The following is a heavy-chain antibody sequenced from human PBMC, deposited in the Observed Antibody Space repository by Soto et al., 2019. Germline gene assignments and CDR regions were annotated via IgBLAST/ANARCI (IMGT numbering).Heavy chain of an antibody. CDR1: GFTFSSYD. J-gene: IGHJ6*03. Sequence: GGSLRLSCAASGFTFSSYDMHWVRQATGKGLEWVSAIGTAGDTYYPGSVKGRFTISRENAKNSLYLQMNSLRAGDTAVYYCARGGGDIVVGTYYYMDVWGKGTTVTVSS. CDR3: ARGGGDIVVGTYYYMDV. D-gene: IGHD2-15*01. CDR2: IGTAGDT. V-gene: IGHV3-13*01.